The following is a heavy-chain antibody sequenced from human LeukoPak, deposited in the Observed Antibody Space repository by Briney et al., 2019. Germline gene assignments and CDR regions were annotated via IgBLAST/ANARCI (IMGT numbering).Heavy chain of an antibody. CDR1: GYSFFNYW. V-gene: IGHV5-51*01. Sequence: GESLQISFKGSGYSFFNYWIGWVRQVPGKGLEWMGILYPGDSETRYSPSFQGQVTISVDKSISTAFLQWSSLKASDTAIYYCARATGDDGYFDYWGQGTLVTVSS. CDR3: ARATGDDGYFDY. CDR2: LYPGDSET. J-gene: IGHJ4*02.